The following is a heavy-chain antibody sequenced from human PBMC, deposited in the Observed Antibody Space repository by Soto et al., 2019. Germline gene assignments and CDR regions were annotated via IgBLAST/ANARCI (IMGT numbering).Heavy chain of an antibody. CDR1: GFTFNSYA. CDR2: ISGSGGST. Sequence: GESLKISCAASGFTFNSYAMSWVRQAPGKGLEWVSGISGSGGSTYYADSVKGRFTISRDNSKNTLDLQMNSLRAEDTAVYYCAKVTSTTVPTTGDCWGQGTLVTVSS. D-gene: IGHD5-12*01. J-gene: IGHJ4*02. V-gene: IGHV3-23*01. CDR3: AKVTSTTVPTTGDC.